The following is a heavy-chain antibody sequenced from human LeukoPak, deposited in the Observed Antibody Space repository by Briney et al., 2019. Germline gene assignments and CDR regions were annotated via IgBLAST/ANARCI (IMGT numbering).Heavy chain of an antibody. CDR2: ISSSSSTI. CDR1: GFTFSSYS. Sequence: PGGSLRLSCAASGFTFSSYSMNWVRQAPGKGLEWVSYISSSSSTIYYADSVKGRFTISRDNAKNSLYLQMNSLRAEDTAVYYCARGLWELQVDAFDIWGQGTMVTVSS. D-gene: IGHD1-26*01. V-gene: IGHV3-48*01. J-gene: IGHJ3*02. CDR3: ARGLWELQVDAFDI.